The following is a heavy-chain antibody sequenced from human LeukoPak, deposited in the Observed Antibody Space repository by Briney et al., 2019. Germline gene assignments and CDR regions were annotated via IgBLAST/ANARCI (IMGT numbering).Heavy chain of an antibody. V-gene: IGHV1-18*01. CDR1: GYTFTSYG. Sequence: GASVKVSCKASGYTFTSYGISWVRQAPGQGLEWMGWISAYNGNTNYAQKLQGRVTMTTDTSTSTAYMELRSLRSDDTAVYYCARGQNRYCSGGSCYAAPFYYYYMDVWGKGTTVTVSS. CDR2: ISAYNGNT. D-gene: IGHD2-15*01. CDR3: ARGQNRYCSGGSCYAAPFYYYYMDV. J-gene: IGHJ6*03.